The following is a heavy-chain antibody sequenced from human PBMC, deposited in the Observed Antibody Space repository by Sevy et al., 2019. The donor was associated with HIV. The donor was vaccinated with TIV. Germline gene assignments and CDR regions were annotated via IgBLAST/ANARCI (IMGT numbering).Heavy chain of an antibody. CDR3: ARQIRGYSYGYGGAYYYYGMDV. J-gene: IGHJ6*02. D-gene: IGHD5-18*01. CDR2: INPNSGGT. V-gene: IGHV1-2*06. CDR1: GYTFTGYY. Sequence: ASVKVSCKASGYTFTGYYMHWVRQAPGQGLERMGRINPNSGGTNYAQKFQGRVTMTRDTSISTAYMELSRLRSDDTAVYYCARQIRGYSYGYGGAYYYYGMDVWGQGTTVTVSS.